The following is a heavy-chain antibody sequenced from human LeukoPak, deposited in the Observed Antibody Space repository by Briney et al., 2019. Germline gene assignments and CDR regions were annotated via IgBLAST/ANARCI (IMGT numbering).Heavy chain of an antibody. CDR2: ISYTGST. V-gene: IGHV4-59*01. J-gene: IGHJ5*02. D-gene: IGHD3-10*01. Sequence: SETLSLTCTVSGGSISPYFWGWIRQPPGKGLEWIGYISYTGSTNYNPSLKSRVTISVDTSKNQFSLQLTSVAAADTAVYYCARDDYRGVTNFDPWGQGTLVTVSS. CDR1: GGSISPYF. CDR3: ARDDYRGVTNFDP.